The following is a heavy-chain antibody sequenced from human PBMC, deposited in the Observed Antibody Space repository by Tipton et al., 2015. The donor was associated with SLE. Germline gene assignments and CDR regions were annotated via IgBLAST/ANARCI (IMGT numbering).Heavy chain of an antibody. CDR1: GGSISSYY. V-gene: IGHV4-4*07. CDR3: ARAVTYYYDSSGYSGPDWFDP. D-gene: IGHD3-22*01. Sequence: TLSLTCTVSGGSISSYYWSWIRQPAGKGLEWIGRIYTSGSTNYNPSLKSRVTISVDTSKNQFSLKLSSVTAADTAVYYCARAVTYYYDSSGYSGPDWFDPWGQGTLVTVSS. J-gene: IGHJ5*02. CDR2: IYTSGST.